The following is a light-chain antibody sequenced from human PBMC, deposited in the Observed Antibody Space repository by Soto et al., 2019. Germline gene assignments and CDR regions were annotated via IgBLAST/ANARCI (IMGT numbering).Light chain of an antibody. V-gene: IGKV1-5*01. CDR2: DVS. J-gene: IGKJ1*01. CDR3: QEYNSDCFLWT. CDR1: QIITNW. Sequence: DIQMTQSPSTLSESVGDRVTITCRTSQIITNWLAWYRQKPGKAPKLLIYDVSRLKRGVPPRFSGSGSGTAFPPHISKLQSDDSATYCCQEYNSDCFLWTFGQETKFEI.